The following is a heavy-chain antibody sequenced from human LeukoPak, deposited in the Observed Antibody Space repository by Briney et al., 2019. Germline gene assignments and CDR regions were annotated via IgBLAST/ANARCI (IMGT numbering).Heavy chain of an antibody. CDR1: GFTFSSYS. D-gene: IGHD2-2*01. CDR2: ISSSSSTI. V-gene: IGHV3-48*01. J-gene: IGHJ3*01. CDR3: ARTEYCSPTSCKYASF. Sequence: GGSLRLSCAASGFTFSSYSMNWVRQAPGKGLEWVSYISSSSSTIYYADSMKGRFTISRDNAKNSLFLQMNSLRAEDTAVYYCARTEYCSPTSCKYASFWGQGTMVTVSS.